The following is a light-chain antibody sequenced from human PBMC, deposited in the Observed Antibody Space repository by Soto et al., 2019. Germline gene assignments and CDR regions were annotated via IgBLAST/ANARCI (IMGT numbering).Light chain of an antibody. CDR2: LAS. CDR1: RGVLYSSNNKNY. V-gene: IGKV4-1*01. Sequence: DIVMTQSPDSLAVSLGERATINCKSSRGVLYSSNNKNYLAWYQQRPGQPPKLLLYLASTRESGVPDRFSGSGSGTDFTLTISSLQAADVAVYDCQQYYSTPPTFGQGPKVEIK. CDR3: QQYYSTPPT. J-gene: IGKJ1*01.